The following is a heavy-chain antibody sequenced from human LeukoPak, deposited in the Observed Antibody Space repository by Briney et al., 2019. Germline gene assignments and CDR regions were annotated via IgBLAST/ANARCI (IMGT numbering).Heavy chain of an antibody. CDR3: ARAGSSIAARPPDY. CDR2: VSYSGST. V-gene: IGHV4-39*07. Sequence: SETLSLTCTVSGASFSSSPYFWGWIRQPPEKGLEWIGGVSYSGSTYYNPSLKSRVTISLDTSKNQFSLKLASVTAADTAVYYCARAGSSIAARPPDYWGQGTLVSVSS. CDR1: GASFSSSPYF. D-gene: IGHD6-6*01. J-gene: IGHJ4*02.